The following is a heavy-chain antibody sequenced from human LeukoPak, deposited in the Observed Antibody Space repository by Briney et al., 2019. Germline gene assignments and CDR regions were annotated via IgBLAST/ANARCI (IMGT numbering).Heavy chain of an antibody. V-gene: IGHV3-21*01. CDR1: GFTFSSYS. Sequence: PGGSLRLSCAASGFTFSSYSMNWVRQAPGKGLEWVSSISSSSSYIYYADSVKGRFTISRDNAKNSLYLQMNSLRAEDTAVYYCARVPLAYCGGDCPWGQGTLVTVSS. D-gene: IGHD2-21*02. J-gene: IGHJ5*02. CDR3: ARVPLAYCGGDCP. CDR2: ISSSSSYI.